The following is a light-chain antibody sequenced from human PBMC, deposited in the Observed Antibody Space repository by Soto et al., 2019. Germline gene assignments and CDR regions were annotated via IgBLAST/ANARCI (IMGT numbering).Light chain of an antibody. V-gene: IGKV3-20*01. J-gene: IGKJ4*01. CDR2: GAS. CDR3: QHYGSSPT. CDR1: QRVTSNY. Sequence: EMVLTQSPDTLSLSPGERAALSCRASQRVTSNYLAWYQKKPDQAPRLLIYGASIRAKGIPDRFSGSGSGTDFSLTISRLEPEDFAVYYCQHYGSSPTFGGGTKVEIK.